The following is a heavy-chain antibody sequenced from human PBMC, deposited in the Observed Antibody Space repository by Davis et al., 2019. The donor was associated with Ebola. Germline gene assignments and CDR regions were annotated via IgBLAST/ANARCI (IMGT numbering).Heavy chain of an antibody. CDR3: ARDTTVINYYFDY. CDR1: GDTCSTCY. D-gene: IGHD4-17*01. CDR2: INPSGGST. Sequence: AASSMIFCSASGDTCSTCYMDWGRQAPGQGLEWMGIINPSGGSTSYAQKFQGRVTMTRDTSTSTVYMELSSLRSEDTAVYYCARDTTVINYYFDYWGQGTLVTVSS. V-gene: IGHV1-46*01. J-gene: IGHJ4*02.